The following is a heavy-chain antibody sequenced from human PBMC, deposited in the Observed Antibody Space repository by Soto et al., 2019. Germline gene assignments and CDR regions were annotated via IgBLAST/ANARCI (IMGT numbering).Heavy chain of an antibody. CDR2: ISGSGGST. V-gene: IGHV3-23*01. CDR1: GFTFSGYA. J-gene: IGHJ4*02. CDR3: AKDRVITFAGVIANPFDY. D-gene: IGHD3-16*02. Sequence: PGGSLRLSCAASGFTFSGYAMSWVRQAPGKGLEWVSAISGSGGSTYYADSVKGRVTISRDNSKNTLYLQMNSLRAEDTAVYYCAKDRVITFAGVIANPFDYWGQGTLVTVSS.